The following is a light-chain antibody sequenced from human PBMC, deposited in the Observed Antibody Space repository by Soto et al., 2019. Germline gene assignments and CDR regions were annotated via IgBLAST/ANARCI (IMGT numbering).Light chain of an antibody. CDR3: SSYRTSSTPLV. CDR1: SSDIGSYNY. Sequence: QSALTQPASVSGSAGQSITISCTGSSSDIGSYNYVSWYQQHPGKAPKLIISDVSNRPSGVSNRFSGSKSGNTASLIISGLQAEDEGDYYCSSYRTSSTPLVFGTGTKVTVL. V-gene: IGLV2-14*03. J-gene: IGLJ1*01. CDR2: DVS.